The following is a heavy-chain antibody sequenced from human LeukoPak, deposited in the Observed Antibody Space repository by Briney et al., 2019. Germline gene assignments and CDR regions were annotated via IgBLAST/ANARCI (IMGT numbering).Heavy chain of an antibody. CDR1: GGSISSHY. V-gene: IGHV4-59*11. D-gene: IGHD3-22*01. CDR2: IYYSGST. CDR3: ARDPVGVESSGYSLGY. J-gene: IGHJ4*02. Sequence: SETLSLTCTVSGGSISSHYWSWIRQPPGKGLEWIGYIYYSGSTNYNPSLKSRVTISVDTSKNQFSLKLSSVTAADTAVYYCARDPVGVESSGYSLGYWGQGTLVTVSS.